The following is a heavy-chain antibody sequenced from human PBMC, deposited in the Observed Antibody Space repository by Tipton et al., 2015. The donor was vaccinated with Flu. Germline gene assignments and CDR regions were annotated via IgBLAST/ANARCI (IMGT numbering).Heavy chain of an antibody. D-gene: IGHD4-11*01. J-gene: IGHJ5*02. CDR1: GDSISSDYY. Sequence: TLSLTCVVSGDSISSDYYWGWIRQFPGKGLEWIGSVSRSGSTNYNPSLKSRVTMSIDTSKNQFSLPMESVTAADRAVYYCARRDHCNYVSDPKSRFDPWGQGTLVAVSS. V-gene: IGHV4-38-2*01. CDR3: ARRDHCNYVSDPKSRFDP. CDR2: VSRSGST.